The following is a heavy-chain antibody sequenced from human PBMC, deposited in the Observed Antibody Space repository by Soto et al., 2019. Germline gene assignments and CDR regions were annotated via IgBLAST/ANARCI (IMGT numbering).Heavy chain of an antibody. CDR2: IYYSGST. Sequence: PSETLSLTCPVSGGSISSSNYYWAWIRQPPGKGLEWIGYIYYSGSTYYNPSLKSRVTISVDTSKNQFSLKLSSVTAADTAVYYCARDRPSGYDILTGYQNDAFDSWGQGTRVTVAS. CDR1: GGSISSSNYY. V-gene: IGHV4-31*03. J-gene: IGHJ3*02. CDR3: ARDRPSGYDILTGYQNDAFDS. D-gene: IGHD3-9*01.